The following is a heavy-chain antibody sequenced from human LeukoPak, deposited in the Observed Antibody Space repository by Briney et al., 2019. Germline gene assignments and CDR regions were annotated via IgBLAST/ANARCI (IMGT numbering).Heavy chain of an antibody. V-gene: IGHV3-48*01. Sequence: GGSLRLSCAASGFTFSNYNMNWVRQAPGKGLEWVSYISLSTSSIYYADSVKGRFTVSRDNAKNSLYLQVNSLRAEDTAVYYCAREPTYSSSWHTTCDYWGQGTLVTVSS. D-gene: IGHD6-13*01. J-gene: IGHJ4*02. CDR3: AREPTYSSSWHTTCDY. CDR1: GFTFSNYN. CDR2: ISLSTSSI.